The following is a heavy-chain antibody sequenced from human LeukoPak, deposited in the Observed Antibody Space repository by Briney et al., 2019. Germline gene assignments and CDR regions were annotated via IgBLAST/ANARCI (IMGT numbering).Heavy chain of an antibody. J-gene: IGHJ4*02. CDR3: ARTYGSGVLPFDY. Sequence: GGSLRLSCAASGFTFDDHGMNWVRQAPGKGLEWVSGINWNGGSTFYADSVKGRFTISRDNARNALYLQMNSLRAEDTAVYYCARTYGSGVLPFDYWGQGTLVTVSS. D-gene: IGHD3-10*01. CDR2: INWNGGST. CDR1: GFTFDDHG. V-gene: IGHV3-20*04.